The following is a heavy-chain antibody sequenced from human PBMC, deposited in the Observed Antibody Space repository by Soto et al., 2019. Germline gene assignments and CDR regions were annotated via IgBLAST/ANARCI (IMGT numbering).Heavy chain of an antibody. D-gene: IGHD2-21*02. J-gene: IGHJ5*02. V-gene: IGHV4-59*01. CDR1: GGSISSYD. CDR2: IYYSGST. CDR3: ARGYCGGDCDKYNWFDP. Sequence: PSETPSLTCTVSGGSISSYDWSWIRQPPGKGLEWIGYIYYSGSTNYNPSLKSRVTISVDTSKNQFSLKLSSVTAADTAVYYCARGYCGGDCDKYNWFDPWGQGTLVTVSS.